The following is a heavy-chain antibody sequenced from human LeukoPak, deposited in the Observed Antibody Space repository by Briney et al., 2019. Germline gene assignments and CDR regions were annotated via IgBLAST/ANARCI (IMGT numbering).Heavy chain of an antibody. Sequence: SETLSLTCTVSGGSISSSSYYWSWIRQPPGKGLEWIGYIYYSGSTNYNPSLKSRVTISVDTSKNQFSLKLSSVTAADTAVYYCARQDQTEGVYFDYWGQGTLVTVSS. V-gene: IGHV4-61*05. CDR1: GGSISSSSYY. CDR2: IYYSGST. J-gene: IGHJ4*02. D-gene: IGHD2-15*01. CDR3: ARQDQTEGVYFDY.